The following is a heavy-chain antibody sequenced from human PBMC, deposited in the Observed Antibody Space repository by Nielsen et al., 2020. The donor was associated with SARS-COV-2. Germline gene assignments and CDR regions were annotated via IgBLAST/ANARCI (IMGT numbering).Heavy chain of an antibody. CDR3: ARGHGRSV. V-gene: IGHV3-64*01. CDR1: GFPFSSYA. J-gene: IGHJ6*02. Sequence: GVLKISCAASGFPFSSYAMHWVRQAPGKGLEYVSAISSNGGSTYYANSVKGRFTISRDNSKNTLYLQMGSLRAEDMAVYYCARGHGRSVWGQGTTVTVSS. D-gene: IGHD2-15*01. CDR2: ISSNGGST.